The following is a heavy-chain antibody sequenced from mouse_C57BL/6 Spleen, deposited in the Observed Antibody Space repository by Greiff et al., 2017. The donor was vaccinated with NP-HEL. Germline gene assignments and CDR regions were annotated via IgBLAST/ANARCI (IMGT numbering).Heavy chain of an antibody. J-gene: IGHJ4*01. CDR2: IWSGGST. CDR1: GFSLTSYG. D-gene: IGHD1-1*01. Sequence: QVQLQQSGPGLVQPSQSLSITCTVSGFSLTSYGVHWVRQSPGKGLEWLGVIWSGGSTDYNAAFISRLSISQDNSKSKVFFKMNSLQADDTAIYYCASYYYGSSYAMDYWGQGTSVTVSS. CDR3: ASYYYGSSYAMDY. V-gene: IGHV2-2*01.